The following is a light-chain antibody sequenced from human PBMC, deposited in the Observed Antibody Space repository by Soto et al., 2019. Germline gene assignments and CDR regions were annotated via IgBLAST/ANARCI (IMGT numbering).Light chain of an antibody. CDR2: KAS. J-gene: IGKJ4*01. V-gene: IGKV1-5*03. CDR1: QSISSW. Sequence: DIQMTQSPSTLSASVGDRVTITCRASQSISSWLAWYQQKPGKAPKVLIYKASSLERGVPARFSGSGSGTEFTLTISSLQPDDSETYYCQHYNSYPLTFGGGTKVEI. CDR3: QHYNSYPLT.